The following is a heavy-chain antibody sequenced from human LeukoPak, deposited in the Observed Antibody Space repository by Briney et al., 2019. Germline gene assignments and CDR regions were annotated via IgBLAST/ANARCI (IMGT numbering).Heavy chain of an antibody. J-gene: IGHJ4*02. CDR3: AREAPYFDY. Sequence: GGSLRLSCAASGSTFGNYAMSWVRQAPGKGLEWVSTISDSGGSIYYADSVKGRFTISRDNSKITLYLQMTSLRAEDTAVYFCAREAPYFDYWGQGTLVTVSS. CDR1: GSTFGNYA. CDR2: ISDSGGSI. V-gene: IGHV3-23*01.